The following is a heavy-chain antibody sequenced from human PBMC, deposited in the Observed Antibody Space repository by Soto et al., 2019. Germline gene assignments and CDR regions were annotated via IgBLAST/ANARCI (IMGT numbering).Heavy chain of an antibody. CDR2: ISYDGSNK. J-gene: IGHJ6*02. Sequence: GGSLRLSCAASGFTFSSYAMHWVRQAPGKGLEWVAVISYDGSNKYYADSVKGRFTISRDNSKNTLYLQMNSLRAEDTAVYYCARDPHITMVRGVIPPTYYGMDVWGQGTTVTVSS. V-gene: IGHV3-30-3*01. CDR1: GFTFSSYA. CDR3: ARDPHITMVRGVIPPTYYGMDV. D-gene: IGHD3-10*01.